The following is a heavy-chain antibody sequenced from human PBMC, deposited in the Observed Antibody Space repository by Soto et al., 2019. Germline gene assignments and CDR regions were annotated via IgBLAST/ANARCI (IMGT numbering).Heavy chain of an antibody. V-gene: IGHV3-30-3*01. J-gene: IGHJ4*02. CDR1: GFTFSSYA. Sequence: PGGSLRLSCAASGFTFSSYAMHWVRQAPGKGLEWVAVISYDGSNKYYADSVKGRFTISRDNSKNTLYLQMNSLRAEDTAVYYCARDESIAAAGPFDYWGQGTLVTVSS. CDR2: ISYDGSNK. CDR3: ARDESIAAAGPFDY. D-gene: IGHD6-13*01.